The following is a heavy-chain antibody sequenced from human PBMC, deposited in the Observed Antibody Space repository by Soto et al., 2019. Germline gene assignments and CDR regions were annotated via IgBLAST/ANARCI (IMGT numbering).Heavy chain of an antibody. CDR2: MYNSGRT. J-gene: IGHJ4*02. Sequence: PSETLSLTCTVSGGSISGYYWSWIRQPAGKGLEWIGRMYNSGRTNYNPSLKSRVTMSMDTSKNQFSLKLTSVTAADTAVYFCAREPLAHSYFDLWGQGTLVTVSS. V-gene: IGHV4-4*07. CDR3: AREPLAHSYFDL. CDR1: GGSISGYY.